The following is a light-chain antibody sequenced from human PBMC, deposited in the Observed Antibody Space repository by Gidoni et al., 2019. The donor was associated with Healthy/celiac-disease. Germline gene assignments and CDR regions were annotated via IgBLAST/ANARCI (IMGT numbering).Light chain of an antibody. CDR3: CSYAGSYTFP. V-gene: IGLV2-11*01. Sequence: QSALTQPRSVSGSPGQSVTIPCPGTSSDVGGYNYVSWYHQHPGKAPKLMIYDVSKRPSGVPDRFSGSKSGNTASLTISGLQAEDEADYYCCSYAGSYTFPFGGGTKLTVL. CDR1: SSDVGGYNY. J-gene: IGLJ2*01. CDR2: DVS.